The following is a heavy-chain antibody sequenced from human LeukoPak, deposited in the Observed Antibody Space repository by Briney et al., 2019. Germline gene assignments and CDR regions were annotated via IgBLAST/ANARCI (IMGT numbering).Heavy chain of an antibody. D-gene: IGHD3-16*01. CDR2: ISSRSSNI. CDR3: ARIPGGYYYGMDV. Sequence: PGRSLRLSCAASGFTFSSYGMNWVRQAPGKGLEWVSYISSRSSNIYYADSVKGRFTISRDNAKNSLYLQMNSLRAEDTAVYYCARIPGGYYYGMDVWGQGTTVTVSS. J-gene: IGHJ6*02. CDR1: GFTFSSYG. V-gene: IGHV3-48*01.